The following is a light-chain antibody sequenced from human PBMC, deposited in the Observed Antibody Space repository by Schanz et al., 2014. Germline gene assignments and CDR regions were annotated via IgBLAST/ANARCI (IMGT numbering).Light chain of an antibody. V-gene: IGKV3D-20*02. CDR2: DAS. J-gene: IGKJ4*01. CDR3: QQRSNGLT. Sequence: EIVLTQSPGTLSLSPGERATLSCRASQSVHRNYLAWHQQKPGQAPRLLIYDASTRATGISARFSGSGSGTDFTLTVSSLEPEDFAVYYCQQRSNGLTFGGGTKVEIK. CDR1: QSVHRNY.